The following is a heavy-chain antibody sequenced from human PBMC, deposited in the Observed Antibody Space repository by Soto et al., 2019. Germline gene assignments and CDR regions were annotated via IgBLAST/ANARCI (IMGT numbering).Heavy chain of an antibody. J-gene: IGHJ6*02. CDR1: GFTVSHYW. CDR2: LNQDGSDT. D-gene: IGHD3-9*01. CDR3: VRGTNDWPGMDV. Sequence: DVQLVESGGGSVQPGGSLRLSCAVSGFTVSHYWMHWVRQAPGKGLACVSRLNQDGSDTNYADSVKGRFTVSRDNAKNTLYLQMNNLRVEDTGLYFCVRGTNDWPGMDVWGQGTTVTVS. V-gene: IGHV3-74*01.